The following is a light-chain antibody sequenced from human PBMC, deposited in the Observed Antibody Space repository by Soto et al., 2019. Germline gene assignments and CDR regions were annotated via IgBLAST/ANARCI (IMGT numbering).Light chain of an antibody. V-gene: IGLV1-40*01. J-gene: IGLJ2*01. CDR3: LSYDSSLSGFVV. CDR1: SSNIGAGYD. Sequence: QSVLTQPPSVSGAPGQRVTISCTGSSSNIGAGYDVHWYQQLPGTAPKLLIYGNSNRPSGVPDRFSGSKSGTSASLAITGLQAEDEADYYCLSYDSSLSGFVVFGGGTQLTIL. CDR2: GNS.